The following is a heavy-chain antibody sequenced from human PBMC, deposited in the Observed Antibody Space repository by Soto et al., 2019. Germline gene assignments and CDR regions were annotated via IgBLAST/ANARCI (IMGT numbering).Heavy chain of an antibody. CDR3: TRDKYCSGGSCCKNWFDP. D-gene: IGHD2-15*01. J-gene: IGHJ5*02. V-gene: IGHV4-59*01. Sequence: PSETLSLTCTVSGGSISSSYWSWIRQPPGKGLEWLAYIYDDGSSNYNPSPKSRATISLDMSKNQFSLKLTSVTAADTAVYYCTRDKYCSGGSCCKNWFDPWRQGTLVTVSS. CDR1: GGSISSSY. CDR2: IYDDGSS.